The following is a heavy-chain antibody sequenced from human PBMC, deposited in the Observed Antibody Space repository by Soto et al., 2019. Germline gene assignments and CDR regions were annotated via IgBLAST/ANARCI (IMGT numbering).Heavy chain of an antibody. Sequence: GGSLRLSCAASGFTFSSYGMHWVRQAPGKGLEWVAVISYDGSNKYYADSVKGRFTISRDNSKNTLYLQMNSLRAEDTAVYYCAKMGVEYSSSPIPGYYYYGMDVWGQGTTVTVSS. J-gene: IGHJ6*02. V-gene: IGHV3-30*18. CDR2: ISYDGSNK. CDR3: AKMGVEYSSSPIPGYYYYGMDV. D-gene: IGHD6-6*01. CDR1: GFTFSSYG.